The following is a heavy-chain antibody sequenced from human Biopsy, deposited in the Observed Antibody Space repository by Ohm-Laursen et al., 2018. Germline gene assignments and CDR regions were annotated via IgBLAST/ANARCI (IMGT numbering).Heavy chain of an antibody. CDR2: ISWDGGSE. D-gene: IGHD4-23*01. Sequence: SLRLSCAASGFTFDDHVMHWVRQAPGKGLEWVSGISWDGGSEGYADSVKGRFTTSRDNAKNSLFLQMNSLRAEDTAIYYCARGNGPSAWGQGTLVTVSS. CDR3: ARGNGPSA. J-gene: IGHJ5*02. V-gene: IGHV3-9*01. CDR1: GFTFDDHV.